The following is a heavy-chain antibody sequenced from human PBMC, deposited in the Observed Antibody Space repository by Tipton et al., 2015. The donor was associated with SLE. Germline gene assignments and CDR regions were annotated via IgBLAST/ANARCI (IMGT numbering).Heavy chain of an antibody. V-gene: IGHV3-23*03. CDR3: AKGGGVVVIVPFQH. J-gene: IGHJ1*01. CDR1: GFTFSSYA. Sequence: GSLRLSCAASGFTFSSYAMSWVRQAPGKGLEWVSVIYSGGSTYYADSVKGRFTISRDNSKNTLYLQMNSLRAEDTAVYYCAKGGGVVVIVPFQHWGPGTLVTVSS. D-gene: IGHD2-21*01. CDR2: IYSGGST.